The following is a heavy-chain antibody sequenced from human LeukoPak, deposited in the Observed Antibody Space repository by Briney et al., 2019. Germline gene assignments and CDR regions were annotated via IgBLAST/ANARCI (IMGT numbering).Heavy chain of an antibody. CDR1: GYTFTGYY. D-gene: IGHD5-18*01. CDR3: ARDLNSDTAMVYYFDY. V-gene: IGHV1-2*02. CDR2: INPSSGGT. J-gene: IGHJ4*02. Sequence: ASVKVSCKASGYTFTGYYMHWVRQAPGQGLEWMGWINPSSGGTNYAQKFQGRVTMTRDTSISTAYMELSRLRSDDTAVYYCARDLNSDTAMVYYFDYWGEGTLVTVSS.